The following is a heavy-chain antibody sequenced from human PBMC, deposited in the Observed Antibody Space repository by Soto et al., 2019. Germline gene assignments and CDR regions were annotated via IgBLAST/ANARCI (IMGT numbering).Heavy chain of an antibody. J-gene: IGHJ3*02. CDR1: GGTFSSYA. CDR2: IIPIFGTA. D-gene: IGHD3-10*01. V-gene: IGHV1-69*06. CDR3: ASTGPGTVKGFDI. Sequence: SVKVSCKASGGTFSSYAISWVRQAPGQGLEWMGGIIPIFGTANYAQKFQGRVTITADKSTSTAYMELSSLRSEDTAVYYCASTGPGTVKGFDIWGQGTMVTVSS.